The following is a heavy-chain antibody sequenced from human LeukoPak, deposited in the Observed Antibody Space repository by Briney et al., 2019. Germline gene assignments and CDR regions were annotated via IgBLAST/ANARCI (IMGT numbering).Heavy chain of an antibody. Sequence: KPSETLSLTCTVSGGSISGYFWSWIRQPPGKGLEWIGYIYYSGSTNYNPSLKSRVTISVDTSKNQFSLKLSSVTAAETAVYYCARYSCTTTTCYNFDYWGQGTLVTVSS. CDR1: GGSISGYF. D-gene: IGHD2-2*02. CDR3: ARYSCTTTTCYNFDY. CDR2: IYYSGST. J-gene: IGHJ4*02. V-gene: IGHV4-59*12.